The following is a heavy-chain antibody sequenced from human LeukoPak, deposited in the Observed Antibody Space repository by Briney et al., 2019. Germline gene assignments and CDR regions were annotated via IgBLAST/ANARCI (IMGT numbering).Heavy chain of an antibody. J-gene: IGHJ6*03. Sequence: GGSLRLSCAASGFTFSSYWMSWVRQAPGKGLEWVANIKQDGSEKYYVDSVKGRFTISRDNAKNSLYLQMNSLRAEDTAVYYCARVGITMVRGVIPYYYYYYYMDVWGKGTTVTVSS. CDR2: IKQDGSEK. V-gene: IGHV3-7*01. D-gene: IGHD3-10*01. CDR3: ARVGITMVRGVIPYYYYYYYMDV. CDR1: GFTFSSYW.